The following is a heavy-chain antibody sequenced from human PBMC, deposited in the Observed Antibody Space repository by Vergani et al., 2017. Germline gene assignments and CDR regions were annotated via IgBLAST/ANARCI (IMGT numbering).Heavy chain of an antibody. D-gene: IGHD2-2*01. V-gene: IGHV4-59*01. CDR1: GGSISSYY. CDR2: IYYSGST. J-gene: IGHJ4*02. CDR3: ARVPRGYCSSTSCYFHYFDY. Sequence: QVQLQESGPGLVKPSETLSLTCTVSGGSISSYYWSWIRQPPGKGLEWIGYIYYSGSTNYNPSLKSRVTISVDTSKNQFSLKLSSVTAADTAVYYCARVPRGYCSSTSCYFHYFDYWGQGTLVTVSS.